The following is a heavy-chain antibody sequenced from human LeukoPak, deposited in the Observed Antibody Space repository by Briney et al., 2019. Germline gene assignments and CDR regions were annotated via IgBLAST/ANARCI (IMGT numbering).Heavy chain of an antibody. Sequence: PSETLSLTCTVSAYSISSGYYWAWIRQPPGKGLGWIGSIYQSGNAYYNPSLKSRVTISVDTSKNQFSLKLSSVTAADTAVYYCAREVLHPGGGTQIANRFFDYWGQGTLVTVSS. V-gene: IGHV4-38-2*02. D-gene: IGHD2-8*02. J-gene: IGHJ4*02. CDR3: AREVLHPGGGTQIANRFFDY. CDR2: IYQSGNA. CDR1: AYSISSGYY.